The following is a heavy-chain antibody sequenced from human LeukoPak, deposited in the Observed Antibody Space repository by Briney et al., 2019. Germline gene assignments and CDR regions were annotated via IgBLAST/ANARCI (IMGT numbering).Heavy chain of an antibody. V-gene: IGHV4-30-4*01. CDR2: IYYSGST. J-gene: IGHJ4*02. CDR1: GGSISSGDYY. Sequence: PSETLSLTCTVSGGSISSGDYYWSWTRQPPGKGLEWIGYIYYSGSTYYNPSLKSRVTISVDTSKNRFSLKLSSVTAADTAVYYCAGVLLWFGEANYFDYWGQGTLVTVSS. D-gene: IGHD3-10*01. CDR3: AGVLLWFGEANYFDY.